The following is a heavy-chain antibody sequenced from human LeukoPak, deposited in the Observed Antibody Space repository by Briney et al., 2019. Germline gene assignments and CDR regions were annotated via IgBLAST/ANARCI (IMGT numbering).Heavy chain of an antibody. CDR2: INHSGST. D-gene: IGHD6-13*01. Sequence: PSETLSLTCAVYGGSLSGYFWSWIRQPPGKGLEWIREINHSGSTSHNPSLKSRVTISVDTSKNQFSLNLNSVTAADTAVYYCARHLLGSEAAAHDYWGQGTLVTVSS. J-gene: IGHJ4*02. CDR1: GGSLSGYF. CDR3: ARHLLGSEAAAHDY. V-gene: IGHV4-34*01.